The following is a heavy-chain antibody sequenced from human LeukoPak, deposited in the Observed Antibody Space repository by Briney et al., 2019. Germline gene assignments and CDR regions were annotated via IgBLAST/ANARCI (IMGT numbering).Heavy chain of an antibody. CDR2: ISDDGNNK. D-gene: IGHD3-22*01. J-gene: IGHJ4*02. V-gene: IGHV3-30*18. CDR1: GFTFSTYV. Sequence: GGSLRLSCAASGFTFSTYVMHWVRQAPGKGLEWVAVISDDGNNKYYTDSVKGRFTISRDYSKNTLYLQMNSLRADDTAVFYCAKSFHSTGFYYVDYWGQGTLVTVSS. CDR3: AKSFHSTGFYYVDY.